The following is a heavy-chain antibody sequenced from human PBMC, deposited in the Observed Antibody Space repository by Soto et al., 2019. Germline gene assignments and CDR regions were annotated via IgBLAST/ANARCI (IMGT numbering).Heavy chain of an antibody. D-gene: IGHD3-10*01. CDR1: GLTFGSRA. CDR3: ARGSTDSYPGSRIFDF. J-gene: IGHJ4*02. Sequence: LRLSCVASGLTFGSRAMTWVRQAPGEGLQWVSTITDTGGDAKYADSVRGRFVISRDNSKKTLYLQMTSLTAEGSAMYYCARGSTDSYPGSRIFDFWGRGTLVTVSS. CDR2: ITDTGGDA. V-gene: IGHV3-23*01.